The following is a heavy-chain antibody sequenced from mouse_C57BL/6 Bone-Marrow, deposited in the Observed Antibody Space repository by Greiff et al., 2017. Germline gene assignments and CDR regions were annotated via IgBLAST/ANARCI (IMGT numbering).Heavy chain of an antibody. CDR1: GYTFTSYW. J-gene: IGHJ2*01. V-gene: IGHV1-55*01. CDR3: ARWCTAVGDE. CDR2: IYPGSGST. D-gene: IGHD1-1*01. Sequence: VKLVESGAELVKPGASVKMSCKASGYTFTSYWITWVKQRPGQGLEWIGDIYPGSGSTNYNEKFKSKATLTVDTSSSTAYMQLSSLTSEDSAVYYCARWCTAVGDEWGQGTALTVSS.